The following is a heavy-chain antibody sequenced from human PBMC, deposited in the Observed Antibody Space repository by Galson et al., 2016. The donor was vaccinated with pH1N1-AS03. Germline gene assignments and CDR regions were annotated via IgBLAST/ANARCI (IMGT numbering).Heavy chain of an antibody. V-gene: IGHV4-34*01. CDR3: ASHGDYFAGRDY. CDR2: INHSGST. D-gene: IGHD4-17*01. J-gene: IGHJ4*02. CDR1: GGSFGGYY. Sequence: SETLSLTCGVYGGSFGGYYWSWIRQPPGKGLEWIGEINHSGSTNYNPSLKSRVSISRDTSKKQFSLNLSSVTAADTAVYYFASHGDYFAGRDYWGQGTLVTVSS.